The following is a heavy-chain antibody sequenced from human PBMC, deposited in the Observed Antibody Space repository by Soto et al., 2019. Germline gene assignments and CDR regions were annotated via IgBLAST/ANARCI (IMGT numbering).Heavy chain of an antibody. CDR1: GGTFSSYA. CDR2: IIPIFGTA. Sequence: SVKVSCKASGGTFSSYAISWVRQAPGQGLEWMGGIIPIFGTANYAQKFQGRVTITADESTSTAYMELSSLRSEDTAVYYCAREGDMGVQPFYYFDYWGQGTLVTVSS. CDR3: AREGDMGVQPFYYFDY. J-gene: IGHJ4*02. V-gene: IGHV1-69*13. D-gene: IGHD2-2*01.